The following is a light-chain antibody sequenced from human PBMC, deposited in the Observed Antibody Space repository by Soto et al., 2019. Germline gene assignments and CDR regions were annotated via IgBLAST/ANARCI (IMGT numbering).Light chain of an antibody. J-gene: IGLJ1*01. Sequence: QSALTQPASVSGSPRQSITISCTGTTSDVGGYNHVSWYQHHPGKAPKRIIYEVTKRPSGVSNRFSGSKSGDTASLNISGLQAEDEADYYCSSHTASTTRIFGTGTKLTVL. CDR3: SSHTASTTRI. CDR1: TSDVGGYNH. V-gene: IGLV2-14*01. CDR2: EVT.